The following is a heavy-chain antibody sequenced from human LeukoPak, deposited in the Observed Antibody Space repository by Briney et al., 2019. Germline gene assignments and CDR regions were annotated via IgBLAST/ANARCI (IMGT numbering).Heavy chain of an antibody. CDR1: GYTFSSYE. Sequence: GGSLRLSCAASGYTFSSYEMNWVRQAPGKGLEWVSYISSSGSTIYYADSVKGRFTISRDNAKNSLYLQMNSLRAEDTAVYYCARCTPERQPYNWFDPWGQGTLVTVSS. CDR3: ARCTPERQPYNWFDP. CDR2: ISSSGSTI. J-gene: IGHJ5*02. D-gene: IGHD2-2*01. V-gene: IGHV3-48*03.